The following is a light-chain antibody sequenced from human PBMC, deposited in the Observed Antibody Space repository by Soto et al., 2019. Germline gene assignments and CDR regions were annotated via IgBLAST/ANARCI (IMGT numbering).Light chain of an antibody. Sequence: DIQMTQSPSTLSASVGDRVTITCRASQSISSWLAWYQQKPGKAPKLLIYDASSLESGVPSRFSGSGSGKEFTLTISSLQPDDFATYYCQQYNSYPYTFGQGNKLEIK. CDR2: DAS. CDR1: QSISSW. V-gene: IGKV1-5*01. CDR3: QQYNSYPYT. J-gene: IGKJ2*01.